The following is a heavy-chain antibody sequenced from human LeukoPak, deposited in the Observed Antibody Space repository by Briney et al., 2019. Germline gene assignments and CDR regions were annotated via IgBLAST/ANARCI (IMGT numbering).Heavy chain of an antibody. CDR2: IKQDGSEK. CDR1: GFTFSDYW. CDR3: ARESHVERDDF. J-gene: IGHJ4*02. D-gene: IGHD1-1*01. V-gene: IGHV3-7*03. Sequence: GGSLRLSCAASGFTFSDYWMSWVRQAPGKGLEWVANIKQDGSEKNYVDSVKGRFTISRDNAKNSLYLQLNSLRADDTAVYYCARESHVERDDFWGQGTLITVSS.